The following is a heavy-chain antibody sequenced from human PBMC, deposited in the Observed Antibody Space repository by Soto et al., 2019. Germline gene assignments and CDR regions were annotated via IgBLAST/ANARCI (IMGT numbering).Heavy chain of an antibody. J-gene: IGHJ3*02. Sequence: SETLSLTCTVSGGSISSGGYYWSWIRQHPGKGLEWIGYIYYSGSTYYNPSLKSRVTISVDTSKNQFSLKLSSVTAADTAVYYCARAYDYIWGSYRLDDAFDIWGQGTMVTVSS. CDR3: ARAYDYIWGSYRLDDAFDI. D-gene: IGHD3-16*02. CDR2: IYYSGST. V-gene: IGHV4-31*03. CDR1: GGSISSGGYY.